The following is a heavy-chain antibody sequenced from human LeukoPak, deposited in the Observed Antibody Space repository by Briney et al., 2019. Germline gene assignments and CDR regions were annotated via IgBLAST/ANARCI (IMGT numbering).Heavy chain of an antibody. V-gene: IGHV3-21*01. Sequence: PGGSLRLSCAASGFTFSSYSMNWVRQAPGKGLEWVSSISSSSSYIYYADSVKGRFTISRDNAKNSLYLQMNSLRAEDTAVYYCARGPKDWDYGWFDPWGQGTPVTVSS. J-gene: IGHJ5*02. CDR2: ISSSSSYI. CDR1: GFTFSSYS. CDR3: ARGPKDWDYGWFDP. D-gene: IGHD1-7*01.